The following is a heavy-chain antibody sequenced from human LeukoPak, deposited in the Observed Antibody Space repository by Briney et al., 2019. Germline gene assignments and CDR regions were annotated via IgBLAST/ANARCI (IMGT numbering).Heavy chain of an antibody. CDR2: IIPIFGTA. J-gene: IGHJ4*02. CDR1: GGTFSSYA. Sequence: ASVKVSCKASGGTFSSYAISWVRQAPGQGLEWMGGIIPIFGTANYAQKFQGRVTITTDESTSTAYMELSNLRSEDTAVYYCASGSETMCFDYWGQGTLVTVSS. CDR3: ASGSETMCFDY. D-gene: IGHD3-10*01. V-gene: IGHV1-69*05.